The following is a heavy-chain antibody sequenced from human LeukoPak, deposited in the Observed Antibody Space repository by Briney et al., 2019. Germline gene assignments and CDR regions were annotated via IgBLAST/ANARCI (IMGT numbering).Heavy chain of an antibody. CDR3: ARVRGWSLNY. CDR2: IYYSGST. D-gene: IGHD6-19*01. CDR1: GGSISSSSYY. V-gene: IGHV4-39*07. Sequence: SETLSLTCTVSGGSISSSSYYWGWIRQLPGKGLEWIGSIYYSGSTYYNPSLKSRVTISVDTSKNQFSLKLSSVTAADTAVYYCARVRGWSLNYWGQGTLVTVSS. J-gene: IGHJ4*02.